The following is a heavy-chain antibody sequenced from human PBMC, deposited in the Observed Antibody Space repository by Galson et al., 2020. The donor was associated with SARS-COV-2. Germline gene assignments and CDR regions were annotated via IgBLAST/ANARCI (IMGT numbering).Heavy chain of an antibody. CDR1: GGSISSGGYY. V-gene: IGHV4-31*03. Sequence: SETLSLTCTVSGGSISSGGYYWSWIRQHPGTGLEWIGYIYSSGSTYYNQSLKSRVTISVDTSKNQFSLKLSSVTAADTAVYYCAREGGWLQPYYYYMDVWGKGTTVTVSS. CDR3: AREGGWLQPYYYYMDV. J-gene: IGHJ6*03. D-gene: IGHD5-12*01. CDR2: IYSSGST.